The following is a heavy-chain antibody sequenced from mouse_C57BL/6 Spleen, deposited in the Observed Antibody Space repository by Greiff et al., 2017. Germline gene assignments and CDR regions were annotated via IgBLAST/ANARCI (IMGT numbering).Heavy chain of an antibody. CDR1: GYSFTGYY. J-gene: IGHJ2*01. V-gene: IGHV1-42*01. CDR3: ASGGGDYFDD. Sequence: EVQLQQSGPELVKPGASVKISCKASGYSFTGYYMNWVKQSPEKSLEWIGGINPSTGGTTYNQKFKAKATLTVDKSSSTAYMQLKSLTAEDSAVYYCASGGGDYFDDWGQGTTLTVSS. CDR2: INPSTGGT.